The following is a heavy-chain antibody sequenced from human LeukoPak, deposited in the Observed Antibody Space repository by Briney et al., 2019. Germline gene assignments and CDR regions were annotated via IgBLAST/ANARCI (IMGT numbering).Heavy chain of an antibody. D-gene: IGHD3/OR15-3a*01. Sequence: PGGSLRLSRAASGFTFSSYAMSWVRQAPGKGLEWVSAITASGDSTYYVDSVKGRFTISRDNSKNTLYLQMNSPRADDTAVYYCAKSDHGFWTGYKRWGQGTLVTVSS. CDR2: ITASGDST. J-gene: IGHJ4*02. CDR3: AKSDHGFWTGYKR. V-gene: IGHV3-23*01. CDR1: GFTFSSYA.